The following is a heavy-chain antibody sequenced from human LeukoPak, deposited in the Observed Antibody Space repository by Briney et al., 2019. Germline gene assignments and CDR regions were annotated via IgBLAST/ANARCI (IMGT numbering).Heavy chain of an antibody. V-gene: IGHV4-34*09. CDR1: GGSFSGYY. J-gene: IGHJ4*02. Sequence: SETLSLTCAVYGGSFSGYYWSWIRQPPGKGLEWIGEINHSGSTNYNPSLKSRVTISVDTSKNQFSLKLSPVTAADTAVYYCAREKAKWFGELSPFDYWGQGTLVTVSS. D-gene: IGHD3-10*01. CDR3: AREKAKWFGELSPFDY. CDR2: INHSGST.